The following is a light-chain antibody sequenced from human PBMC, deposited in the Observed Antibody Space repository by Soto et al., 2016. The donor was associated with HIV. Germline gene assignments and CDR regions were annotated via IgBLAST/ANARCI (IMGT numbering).Light chain of an antibody. Sequence: SYELTQPPSVSVAPGKTARITCGGHNIGSKSVHWYQQKPGQAPVLVVYDDSDRPSGIPERFSGSNSGNTATLTISRVEVGXEADYHCQIWDSSSDLDWVFGGGTKLTV. CDR2: DDS. CDR3: QIWDSSSDLDWV. J-gene: IGLJ3*02. CDR1: NIGSKS. V-gene: IGLV3-21*03.